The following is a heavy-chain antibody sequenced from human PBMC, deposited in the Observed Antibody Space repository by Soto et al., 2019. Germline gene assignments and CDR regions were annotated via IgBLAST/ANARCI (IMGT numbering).Heavy chain of an antibody. D-gene: IGHD6-13*01. CDR2: ICAYSGST. J-gene: IGHJ4*02. CDR1: GYTFTTYG. CDR3: ARDLTKSSSWPYYFDY. Sequence: QVQLVQSGAEVKKPAASVKVSCKASGYTFTTYGISWVRQAPGQGLEWMGWICAYSGSTKFAEKLQGRVTMTTDTSTSTAYMELRSLTSDDTAVYYCARDLTKSSSWPYYFDYWGQGTLVTVSS. V-gene: IGHV1-18*01.